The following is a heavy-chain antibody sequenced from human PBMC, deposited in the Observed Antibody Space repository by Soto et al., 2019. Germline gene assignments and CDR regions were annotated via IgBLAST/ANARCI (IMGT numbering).Heavy chain of an antibody. V-gene: IGHV1-18*01. D-gene: IGHD4-17*01. CDR1: GYTFTSYG. CDR2: ISAYNGNT. J-gene: IGHJ4*02. Sequence: QVQLVQSGAEVKKPVASVKVSCKSSGYTFTSYGISWVRQAPGQGLEWMGWISAYNGNTNYAQKLQGRVTMTTDTSTSTAYMELRSRRSDDTAVYYCARDAHSPSVTDDPDYWGQGTLVTVSS. CDR3: ARDAHSPSVTDDPDY.